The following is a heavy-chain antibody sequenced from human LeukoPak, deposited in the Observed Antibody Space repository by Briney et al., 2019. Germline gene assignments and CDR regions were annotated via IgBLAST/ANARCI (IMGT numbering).Heavy chain of an antibody. J-gene: IGHJ5*02. CDR1: GFTFSSYE. D-gene: IGHD3-10*01. Sequence: PGGSLRLSCAASGFTFSSYEMNWVRQAPGKGLEWVSYISSSGSTKFYADSAKGRFTISRDNAKFSLYLQMSSLRAEDTAVYYCARADLWFGELNWFDPWGQGTLVTVSS. CDR2: ISSSGSTK. V-gene: IGHV3-48*03. CDR3: ARADLWFGELNWFDP.